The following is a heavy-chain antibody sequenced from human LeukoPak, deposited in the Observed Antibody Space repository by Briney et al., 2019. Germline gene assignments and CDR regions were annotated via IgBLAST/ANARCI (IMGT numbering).Heavy chain of an antibody. CDR2: INPNSGGT. Sequence: VASLKVSCTASRYIFTGYYMHCVRQAPGQGLEWMGWINPNSGGTNYAQKFQGRVTTTRDTSISTAYMELSRLRSDDTAVYYCAGGYSYGYSLDPNDAFDIWGQGTMVTVSS. CDR1: RYIFTGYY. CDR3: AGGYSYGYSLDPNDAFDI. D-gene: IGHD5-18*01. V-gene: IGHV1-2*02. J-gene: IGHJ3*02.